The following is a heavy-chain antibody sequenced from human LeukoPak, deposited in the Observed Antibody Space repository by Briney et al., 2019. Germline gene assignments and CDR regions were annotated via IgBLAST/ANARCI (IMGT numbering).Heavy chain of an antibody. V-gene: IGHV4-34*01. CDR1: GGAFSAYY. J-gene: IGHJ6*03. Sequence: SETLSLTCAVSGGAFSAYYWTWIRQPPGKGLEWIGEITHSGGTNYNPSLRSRVTLSVDTFNHQFSLNLNSVTAADTAVYYCARGLRSSGYNVWGKGTTATVSS. CDR3: ARGLRSSGYNV. CDR2: ITHSGGT. D-gene: IGHD6-19*01.